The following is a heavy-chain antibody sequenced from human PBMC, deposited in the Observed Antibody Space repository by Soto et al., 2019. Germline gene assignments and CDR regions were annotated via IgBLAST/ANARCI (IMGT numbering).Heavy chain of an antibody. CDR1: GASIRSYY. J-gene: IGHJ3*02. D-gene: IGHD5-18*01. V-gene: IGHV4-59*01. Sequence: QVQLKESGPGLVKPSETLSLTCTVSGASIRSYYWSWIRQPPGKGLEWIGYIYYSGSPNYNPSLTSPVTISVDTSTNHLSLHLTSVSPADTAVYYCARMVNAFYMWVQGTMVTVPS. CDR2: IYYSGSP. CDR3: ARMVNAFYM.